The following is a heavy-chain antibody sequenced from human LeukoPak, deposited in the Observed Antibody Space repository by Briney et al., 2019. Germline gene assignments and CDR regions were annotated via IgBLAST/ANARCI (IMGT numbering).Heavy chain of an antibody. CDR1: RSTFSDYY. J-gene: IGHJ4*02. D-gene: IGHD3-10*01. Sequence: GGSLRLSCTASRSTFSDYYMSWLRQAPGKGLEWISYISYDGTAIYYADSVKGRFTISRDNAMNSLYLQMNTLRAEDTAVYYCARDNRGSGTYWGQGTLVTVSS. CDR3: ARDNRGSGTY. V-gene: IGHV3-11*01. CDR2: ISYDGTAI.